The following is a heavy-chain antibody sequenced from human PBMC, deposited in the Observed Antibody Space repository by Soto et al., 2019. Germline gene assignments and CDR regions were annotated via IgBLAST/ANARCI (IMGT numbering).Heavy chain of an antibody. CDR1: GYNFNNYA. CDR3: ATIPCSNRDYYYYDGGAV. CDR2: IVPIFGRP. D-gene: IGHD3-10*02. J-gene: IGHJ6*02. Sequence: QVQLAQSGAEMKKPGSSVKVSCKASGYNFNNYALNWVRQAPGQGLEWIGGIVPIFGRPHYAEKLRGRVTITADESSNTAFLERSSLTYEDAAKYYCATIPCSNRDYYYYDGGAVWGQGTTVIVSS. V-gene: IGHV1-69*01.